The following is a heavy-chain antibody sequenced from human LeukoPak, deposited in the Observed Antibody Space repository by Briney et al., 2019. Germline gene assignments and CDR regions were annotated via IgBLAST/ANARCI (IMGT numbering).Heavy chain of an antibody. V-gene: IGHV3-30-3*01. CDR3: AREAGQGWELLYFDY. D-gene: IGHD1-26*01. J-gene: IGHJ4*02. CDR2: ISYDGSNK. CDR1: GFTFSSYA. Sequence: GGSLRLSCAASGFTFSSYAMHWVRQAPGKGLEWVAVISYDGSNKYYADSVKGRFTISRDNSKNTLYLQMNSLRAEDTAVYYCAREAGQGWELLYFDYWGQGTLVTVSS.